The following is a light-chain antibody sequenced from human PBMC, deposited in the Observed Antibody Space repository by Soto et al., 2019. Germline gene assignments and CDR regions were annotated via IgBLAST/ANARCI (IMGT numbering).Light chain of an antibody. CDR1: QSISSW. V-gene: IGKV1-5*03. Sequence: DIQMTQSQSTLSASAGDRGTIPCRASQSISSWLAWYQQKTGKAPKPLIYKASTLKSGVTPRFSGGGSGTEVTLHTSSLQPEEGATYYCQQTDTFLPPFAQGTR. CDR2: KAS. J-gene: IGKJ5*01. CDR3: QQTDTFLPP.